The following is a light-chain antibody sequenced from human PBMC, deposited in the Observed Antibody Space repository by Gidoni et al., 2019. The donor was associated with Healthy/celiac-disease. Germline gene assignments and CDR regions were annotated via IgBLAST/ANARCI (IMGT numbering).Light chain of an antibody. CDR3: QQYGSSPWT. V-gene: IGKV3-20*01. J-gene: IGKJ1*01. CDR2: GAS. Sequence: EILWPLSPGTLSLSPGERSTISGRARQSVSSSYLAWYQQKPGQAPRLLIYGASSRATGIPDRFSGSGSGTDFTLTISRLEPEDFAVYYCQQYGSSPWTFGQGTKVEIK. CDR1: QSVSSSY.